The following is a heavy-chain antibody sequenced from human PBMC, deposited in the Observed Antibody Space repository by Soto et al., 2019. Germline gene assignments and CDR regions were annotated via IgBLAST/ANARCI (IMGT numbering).Heavy chain of an antibody. CDR1: GYTFTELS. J-gene: IGHJ5*02. D-gene: IGHD3-3*01. Sequence: ASVKVSCRVSGYTFTELSMHWVRQAPGKGLEWLGHFDPKNYEAIYAQKFQARVTMTADTSTGTAYMELGSLRSEDTAVYYCATDLIYYDFVAWGQGTLVTVSS. CDR2: FDPKNYEA. V-gene: IGHV1-24*01. CDR3: ATDLIYYDFVA.